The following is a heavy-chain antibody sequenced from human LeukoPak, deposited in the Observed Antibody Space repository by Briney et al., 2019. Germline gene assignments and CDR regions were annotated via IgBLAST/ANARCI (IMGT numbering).Heavy chain of an antibody. Sequence: GGSLRLSCAASGFTFSGSAMSWVRQAPGKGLEWVSSISGSGGSTYYADSVKGRFTISRDNSKNTLYLQMHSLRAEDTAVYYCARGSYSSSWSRPYNWFDPWGQGTLVTVSS. D-gene: IGHD6-13*01. CDR1: GFTFSGSA. CDR3: ARGSYSSSWSRPYNWFDP. V-gene: IGHV3-23*01. CDR2: ISGSGGST. J-gene: IGHJ5*02.